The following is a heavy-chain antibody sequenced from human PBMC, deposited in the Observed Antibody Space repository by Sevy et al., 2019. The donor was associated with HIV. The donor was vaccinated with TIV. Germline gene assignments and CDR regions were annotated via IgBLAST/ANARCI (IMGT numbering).Heavy chain of an antibody. V-gene: IGHV3-30*03. CDR1: GFNFRIYA. CDR2: ISYDGSDK. Sequence: GGSLRLSCAASGFNFRIYAMHGVRQAPCKGLEWVAVISYDGSDKFYAESVKGRFTISRDNSKNMVFLQLNSLRGDDTAVYYCATGRQGATYGYWGQGTPVTVSS. CDR3: ATGRQGATYGY. J-gene: IGHJ4*02. D-gene: IGHD1-26*01.